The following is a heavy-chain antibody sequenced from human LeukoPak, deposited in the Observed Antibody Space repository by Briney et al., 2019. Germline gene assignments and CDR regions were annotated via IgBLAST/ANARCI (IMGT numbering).Heavy chain of an antibody. CDR1: GFTVSSNY. V-gene: IGHV3-53*01. D-gene: IGHD3-22*01. CDR2: IYSGGST. J-gene: IGHJ1*01. Sequence: PGGSLRLSCAASGFTVSSNYMSWVRQAPGKGLEWVSVIYSGGSTYYADSVKGRFTISRDNSKNTLYLQMNSLRAEDTAVYYCARVRNYYDSSGYSYKYFQHWGQGTLLTVSS. CDR3: ARVRNYYDSSGYSYKYFQH.